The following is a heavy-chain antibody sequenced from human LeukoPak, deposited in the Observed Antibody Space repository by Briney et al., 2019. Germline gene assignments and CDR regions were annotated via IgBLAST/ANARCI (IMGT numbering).Heavy chain of an antibody. J-gene: IGHJ6*02. CDR1: GFTFDDYA. CDR2: ISGDGGST. V-gene: IGHV3-43*02. Sequence: PGGSLRLSCAASGFTFDDYAMHWVRQAPGKGLEWVSLISGDGGSTYYADSVKGRFTISRDNSKNSLYLQMNSLRTEDTALYYCAKDSSSWWGDYYYGMDVWGQGTTVTVSS. D-gene: IGHD6-13*01. CDR3: AKDSSSWWGDYYYGMDV.